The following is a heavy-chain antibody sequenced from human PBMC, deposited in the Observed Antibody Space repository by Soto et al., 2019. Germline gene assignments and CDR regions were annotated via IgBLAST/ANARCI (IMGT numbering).Heavy chain of an antibody. CDR1: GFTFSSYA. CDR3: ARPLTGYSYGYPAFHI. V-gene: IGHV3-30-3*01. J-gene: IGHJ3*02. Sequence: QVQLVESGGGVVQPGRSLRLSCAASGFTFSSYAMHWVRQTPGKGLEWVAVISYDGSNKYYADSVKGRFTISRDNSKNTLYLQMNSLRAEATAVYYCARPLTGYSYGYPAFHIWGQGTMVTVSS. D-gene: IGHD5-18*01. CDR2: ISYDGSNK.